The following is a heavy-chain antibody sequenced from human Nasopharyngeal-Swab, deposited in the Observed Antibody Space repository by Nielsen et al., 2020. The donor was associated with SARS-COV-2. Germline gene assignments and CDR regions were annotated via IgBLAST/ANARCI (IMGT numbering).Heavy chain of an antibody. CDR1: GYTFTSYA. V-gene: IGHV1-46*01. CDR3: ARDRGRGVIITNPMYYFDY. D-gene: IGHD3-10*01. Sequence: ASVKVSCKASGYTFTSYAMNWVRQAPGQGLEWMGIINPSGGSTSYAQKFQGRVTMTRDTSTSTVYMELSSLRSEDTAVYYCARDRGRGVIITNPMYYFDYWGQGTLVTVSS. J-gene: IGHJ4*02. CDR2: INPSGGST.